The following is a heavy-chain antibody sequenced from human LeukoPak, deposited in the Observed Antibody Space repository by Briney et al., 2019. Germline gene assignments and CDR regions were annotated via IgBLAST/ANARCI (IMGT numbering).Heavy chain of an antibody. V-gene: IGHV4-59*08. D-gene: IGHD4-17*01. CDR3: ARSSSRGRIYGDYPNWFDP. J-gene: IGHJ5*02. CDR2: IYYSGST. Sequence: SETLSLTCTVSGGSISSYYWSWIRQPPGKGLGWIGYIYYSGSTNYNPPLNSRVTISVDTSKNQFSLRLSSVTAADTAVYYCARSSSRGRIYGDYPNWFDPWGQGTLVTVSS. CDR1: GGSISSYY.